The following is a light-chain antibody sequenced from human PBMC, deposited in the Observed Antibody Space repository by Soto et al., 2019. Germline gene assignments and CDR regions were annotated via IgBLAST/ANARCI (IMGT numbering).Light chain of an antibody. J-gene: IGKJ2*01. V-gene: IGKV1-13*02. CDR1: QGISTA. CDR3: QQFDSYPHT. Sequence: AIQLTQSPSSLSASVGDRVTITCRASQGISTALAWYQQKPGKAPVLLIYDASTLESGVPSRVSGSGSGTDFTLTISSLQPEDFATYYCQQFDSYPHTFGQGTRLEMK. CDR2: DAS.